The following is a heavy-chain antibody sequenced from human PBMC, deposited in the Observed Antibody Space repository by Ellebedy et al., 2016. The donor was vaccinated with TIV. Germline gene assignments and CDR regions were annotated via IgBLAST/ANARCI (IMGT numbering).Heavy chain of an antibody. CDR3: ARGHGGSNTWVNYFDP. J-gene: IGHJ5*02. Sequence: SGPTLVTPTETLTLTCTVSGFLLSNDRMGVSWIRQPPGKAPEWLAHIFSNDARSYSNSLKGRLTLSKDTSKSQVVLTMTTVDPEDTATYYCARGHGGSNTWVNYFDPWGQGTQVTVSS. CDR2: IFSNDAR. CDR1: GFLLSNDRMG. D-gene: IGHD4-11*01. V-gene: IGHV2-26*01.